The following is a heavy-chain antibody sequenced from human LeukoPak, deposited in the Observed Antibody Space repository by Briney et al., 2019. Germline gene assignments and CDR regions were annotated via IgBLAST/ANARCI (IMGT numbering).Heavy chain of an antibody. CDR3: AREQAWGKERFDY. V-gene: IGHV3-30*02. CDR1: GFTFSSYG. CDR2: IRYDGSNK. J-gene: IGHJ4*02. Sequence: GGSLRLSCAASGFTFSSYGMHWVRQAPGKGLEWVAFIRYDGSNKYYADSVKGRFTISRDNAKNSLYLQMNSLRAEDTAVYYCAREQAWGKERFDYWGQGTLVTVSS. D-gene: IGHD3-16*01.